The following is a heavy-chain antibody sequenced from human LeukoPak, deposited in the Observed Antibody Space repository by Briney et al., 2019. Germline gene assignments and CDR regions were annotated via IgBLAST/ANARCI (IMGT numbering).Heavy chain of an antibody. D-gene: IGHD2-2*01. CDR2: ISYDGSNK. CDR1: GFTFSSYA. J-gene: IGHJ4*02. V-gene: IGHV3-30-3*01. CDR3: ARDKSWWLGSTSSGYFDY. Sequence: QPGGSLRLSCAASGFTFSSYAMHWVRQAPGKGLEWVAVISYDGSNKYYADSVKGRFTISRDNSKNTLYLQMNSLRAEDTAVYYCARDKSWWLGSTSSGYFDYWGQGTLVTVSS.